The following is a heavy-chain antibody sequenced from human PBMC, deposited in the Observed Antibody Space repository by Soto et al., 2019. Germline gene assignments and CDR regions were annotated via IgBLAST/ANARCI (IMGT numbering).Heavy chain of an antibody. Sequence: GASVKVSYKASGYTFTGYYMHWVRQAPGQGLEWMGWINPNSGGTNYAQKFQGRVTMTRDTSISTAYMELSRLRSDDTAVYYCARGYSVTIFGVVMVYGMDVWGQGTTVTVSS. D-gene: IGHD3-3*01. J-gene: IGHJ6*02. CDR2: INPNSGGT. CDR3: ARGYSVTIFGVVMVYGMDV. CDR1: GYTFTGYY. V-gene: IGHV1-2*02.